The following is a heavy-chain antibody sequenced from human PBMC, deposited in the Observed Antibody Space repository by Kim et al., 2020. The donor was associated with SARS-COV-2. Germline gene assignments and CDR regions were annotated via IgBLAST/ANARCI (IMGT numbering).Heavy chain of an antibody. CDR3: ARSPRYYYDSSGHDY. D-gene: IGHD3-22*01. CDR2: IYYSGST. Sequence: SETLSLTCTVSGGSISSSSYYWGWIRQPPGKGLEWIGSIYYSGSTYYNPSLKSRVTISVDTSKNQFSLKLSSVTAADTAVYYCARSPRYYYDSSGHDYWGQGTLVTVSS. CDR1: GGSISSSSYY. J-gene: IGHJ4*02. V-gene: IGHV4-39*01.